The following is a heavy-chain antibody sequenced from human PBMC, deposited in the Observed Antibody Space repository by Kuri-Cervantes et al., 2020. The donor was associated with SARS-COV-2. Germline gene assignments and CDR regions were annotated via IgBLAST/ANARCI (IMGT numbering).Heavy chain of an antibody. CDR1: GFTFSSYA. J-gene: IGHJ3*02. CDR2: LKSKTDGGTT. D-gene: IGHD4-17*01. CDR3: TTYGFHDGFDI. Sequence: GESLKISCAASGFTFSSYAMSWVRQAPGKGLEWVGRLKSKTDGGTTDYAAPVKGRFTISRDDSKNTLYLQMNSLKTEDTAVYYCTTYGFHDGFDIWGQGTMVTVSS. V-gene: IGHV3-15*01.